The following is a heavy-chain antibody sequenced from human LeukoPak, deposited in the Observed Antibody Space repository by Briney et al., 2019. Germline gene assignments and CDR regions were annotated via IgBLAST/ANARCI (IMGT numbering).Heavy chain of an antibody. CDR3: ARESLSRYSYAYGSFDH. D-gene: IGHD5-18*01. V-gene: IGHV4-59*01. CDR1: GGPISSYY. Sequence: PSETLSLTCTVSGGPISSYYWSWIRQPPGKGLEWIGYIYSSGTANYNPSLKSRVTISVDTSKNQFSLKLSSVTAADTAVYYCARESLSRYSYAYGSFDHWGQGTLVTVSS. CDR2: IYSSGTA. J-gene: IGHJ4*02.